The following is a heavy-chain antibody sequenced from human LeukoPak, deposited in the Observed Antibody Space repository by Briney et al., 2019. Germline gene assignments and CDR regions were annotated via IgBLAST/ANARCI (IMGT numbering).Heavy chain of an antibody. D-gene: IGHD6-13*01. Sequence: SETLSLTCAVSGGSISSSAYSWSWIQQPPGKGLEWIGYIYYTGSTYINPSLESRFTISLDMSKNQFSLKLSSVTAADTAVYYCASSPGIAAAGAFDPWGQGTLVTVSS. CDR3: ASSPGIAAAGAFDP. CDR1: GGSISSSAYS. J-gene: IGHJ5*02. CDR2: IYYTGST. V-gene: IGHV4-30-4*07.